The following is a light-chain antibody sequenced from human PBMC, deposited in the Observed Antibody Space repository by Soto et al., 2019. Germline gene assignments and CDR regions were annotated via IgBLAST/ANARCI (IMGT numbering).Light chain of an antibody. CDR2: GAS. Sequence: DIGSTPSPGTLSLSPREGATLSCRSRQSISTTYLAWYQPTRGQAPRLLIFGASSRATGIPDRFRGSGSGTVFRPTISLLEPGVSAVYFRQQGSSHPQTFGGGTKVDI. CDR1: QSISTTY. V-gene: IGKV3-20*01. CDR3: QQGSSHPQT. J-gene: IGKJ4*02.